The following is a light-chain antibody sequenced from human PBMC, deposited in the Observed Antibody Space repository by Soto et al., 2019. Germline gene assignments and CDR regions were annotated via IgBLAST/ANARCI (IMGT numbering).Light chain of an antibody. V-gene: IGLV1-44*01. CDR3: AAWDDSLNGYV. CDR1: SSNIGSNS. CDR2: SFD. Sequence: QSALTQPPSASGTPGQRVTISCSGSSSNIGSNSVNWYQQVPGTAPELLIYSFDRRPSGVPERFSGSKSGTSASLAISGLQSEDEADYYCAAWDDSLNGYVFGPGTKVTVL. J-gene: IGLJ1*01.